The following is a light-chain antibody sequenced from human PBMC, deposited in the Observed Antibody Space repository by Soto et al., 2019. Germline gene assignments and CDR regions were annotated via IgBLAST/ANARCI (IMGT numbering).Light chain of an antibody. V-gene: IGKV3-20*01. J-gene: IGKJ1*01. CDR3: QQYGSSPGT. CDR2: GAS. Sequence: EIVLTQSPGTLSLSPGERATLSCRASQSVTINYLAWYQQKPGQAPRLLIYGASIRDTGIPDSFSGSGSGTDFTLTISRLEPEDFAVYYCQQYGSSPGTFDQGTKVDIK. CDR1: QSVTINY.